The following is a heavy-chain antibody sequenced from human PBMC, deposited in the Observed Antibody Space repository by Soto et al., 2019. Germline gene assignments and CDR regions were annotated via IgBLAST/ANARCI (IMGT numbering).Heavy chain of an antibody. CDR1: GGSISSYY. J-gene: IGHJ4*02. Sequence: SETLSLTCTVSGGSISSYYWSWIRQPPGKGLEWIGYIYYSGSTNYNPSLKSRVTISVDTSKNQFSLKLSSVTAADTAVYYCARDVGYCSGGSCYSTGRFDYWGQGTLVTVSS. V-gene: IGHV4-59*01. CDR3: ARDVGYCSGGSCYSTGRFDY. D-gene: IGHD2-15*01. CDR2: IYYSGST.